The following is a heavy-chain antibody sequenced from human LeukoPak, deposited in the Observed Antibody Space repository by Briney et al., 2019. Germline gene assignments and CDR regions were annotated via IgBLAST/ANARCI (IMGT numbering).Heavy chain of an antibody. J-gene: IGHJ6*03. V-gene: IGHV4-59*01. CDR1: GGSISSYY. CDR2: IYYSGST. Sequence: SETLSLTCTVSGGSISSYYWSWIRQPPGKGLEWIGYIYYSGSTNYNPSLKSRVTISVDTSKNQFSLKLSSVTAADTAVYYCARVKYYYDSSGYSPLGYYYYYMDVWGKGTTVTVSS. CDR3: ARVKYYYDSSGYSPLGYYYYYMDV. D-gene: IGHD3-22*01.